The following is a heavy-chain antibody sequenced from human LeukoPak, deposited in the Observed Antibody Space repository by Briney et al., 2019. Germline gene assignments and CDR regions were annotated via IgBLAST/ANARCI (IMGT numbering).Heavy chain of an antibody. CDR2: ISGSGGST. V-gene: IGHV3-23*01. Sequence: GGSLRLSCAASGFTFSSYAMSWVRQAPGKGLEWVSAISGSGGSTYYAASVKGRFTISRDNSKNTLYLQMNSLRAEDTAVYYRAKANDYDILTGYYRTVYYFDYWGQGTLVTVSS. J-gene: IGHJ4*02. CDR3: AKANDYDILTGYYRTVYYFDY. D-gene: IGHD3-9*01. CDR1: GFTFSSYA.